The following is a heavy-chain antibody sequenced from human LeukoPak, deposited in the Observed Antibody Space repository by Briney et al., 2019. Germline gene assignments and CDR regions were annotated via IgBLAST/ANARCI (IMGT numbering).Heavy chain of an antibody. CDR2: IYYSGST. V-gene: IGHV4-59*01. CDR1: GGSISSYY. D-gene: IGHD3-3*01. CDR3: ARINDFWSGYFHHDY. Sequence: PETLSLTCTVSGGSISSYYWSWIRQPPGKGLEWIGYIYYSGSTNYNPSLKSRVTISVDTSKNQFSLKLSSVTAADTAVYYCARINDFWSGYFHHDYWGQGTLVTVSS. J-gene: IGHJ4*02.